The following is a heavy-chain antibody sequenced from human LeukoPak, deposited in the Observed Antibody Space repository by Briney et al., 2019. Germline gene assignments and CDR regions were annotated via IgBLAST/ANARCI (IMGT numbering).Heavy chain of an antibody. V-gene: IGHV3-30*02. D-gene: IGHD6-13*01. CDR3: ARIGITAAGTSIDY. J-gene: IGHJ4*02. Sequence: GGSLRLSCTASGFIFSTYGMHWVRQAPGKGLEWVAFIQFDGSNEYYADSVKGRFTISRDNSKNTLYLQMNSLRAEDTAVYYCARIGITAAGTSIDYWGQGTLVTVSS. CDR2: IQFDGSNE. CDR1: GFIFSTYG.